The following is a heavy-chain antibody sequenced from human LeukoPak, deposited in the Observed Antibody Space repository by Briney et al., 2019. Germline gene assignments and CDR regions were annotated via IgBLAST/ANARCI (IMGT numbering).Heavy chain of an antibody. V-gene: IGHV1-2*02. Sequence: ASVKVSCKASGYTFTGYYMHWVRQAPGQGLEWMGWINPNSGGTNYGQKFQGRVTMTRDTSISTAYMEVSRLRSDDTAVYHCARGDTAMVSPLDYWGQGTLVTVSS. CDR2: INPNSGGT. CDR1: GYTFTGYY. CDR3: ARGDTAMVSPLDY. J-gene: IGHJ4*02. D-gene: IGHD5-18*01.